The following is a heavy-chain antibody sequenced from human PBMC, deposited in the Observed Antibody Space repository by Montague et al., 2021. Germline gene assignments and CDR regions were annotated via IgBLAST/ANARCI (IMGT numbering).Heavy chain of an antibody. V-gene: IGHV4-39*07. Sequence: SETLSLTCTSSGGCLTTKIHYWSWILWSPGKGPEWIGSTYYSGNSFYQPSLKSRITMAVDTTKNQFSLKLSSVTAADTAIHYCARVFSSWYVGWFDPWGQGTLVTVSS. D-gene: IGHD6-13*01. J-gene: IGHJ5*02. CDR1: GGCLTTKIHY. CDR3: ARVFSSWYVGWFDP. CDR2: TYYSGNS.